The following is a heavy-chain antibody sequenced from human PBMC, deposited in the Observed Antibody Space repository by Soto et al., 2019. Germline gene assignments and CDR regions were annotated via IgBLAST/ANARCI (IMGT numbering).Heavy chain of an antibody. CDR1: GGYFSRHS. J-gene: IGHJ4*01. D-gene: IGHD3-22*01. CDR3: STRAYDTHGDYRLDH. CDR2: INHSGRG. V-gene: IGHV4-34*01. Sequence: ARRSPTCAVDGGYFSRHSWTWLRQSPGKGREWTGDINHSGRGNYSPSPKSRVTISLETAEDQRSLTLSAVTAADTAMDCCSTRAYDTHGDYRLDHWGQRTRVTVVL.